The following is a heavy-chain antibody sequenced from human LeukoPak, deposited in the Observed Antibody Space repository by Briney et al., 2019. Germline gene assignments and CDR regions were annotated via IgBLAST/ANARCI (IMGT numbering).Heavy chain of an antibody. CDR1: GFSFSSYA. Sequence: PGGSLGLSCAASGFSFSSYAMHWVRQAPGKGLEYVSGITSRGTDTSYANSVKGRFTISRDNSKNTLYLQMGSLRVEDMAVCYCARGRGTTVTASMDVWGQGTTVTVSS. V-gene: IGHV3-64*01. CDR2: ITSRGTDT. D-gene: IGHD4-17*01. CDR3: ARGRGTTVTASMDV. J-gene: IGHJ6*02.